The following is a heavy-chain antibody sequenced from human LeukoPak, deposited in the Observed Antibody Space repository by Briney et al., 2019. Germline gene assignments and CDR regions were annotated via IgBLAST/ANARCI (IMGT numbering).Heavy chain of an antibody. V-gene: IGHV3-21*01. CDR3: ARQLGTTVTTRPRNYYYGMDV. CDR2: ISSSSSYI. D-gene: IGHD4-17*01. J-gene: IGHJ6*02. CDR1: GFTFSSYS. Sequence: GGSLRLSCAASGFTFSSYSMNWVRQAPGKGLEWVSSISSSSSYIYYADSVKGRFTISRDNAKNSLYLQMNSLRAEDTAVYYCARQLGTTVTTRPRNYYYGMDVWGQGTTVTVSS.